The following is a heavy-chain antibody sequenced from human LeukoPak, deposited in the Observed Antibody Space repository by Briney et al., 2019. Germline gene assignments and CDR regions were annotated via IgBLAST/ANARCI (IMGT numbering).Heavy chain of an antibody. V-gene: IGHV3-74*01. D-gene: IGHD6-19*01. CDR2: VNNDESTI. CDR1: GFTFISYW. CDR3: ARENSGFDN. J-gene: IGHJ4*02. Sequence: GGSLRLSCATSGFTFISYWMHWVRQAPGKGLEWVSNVNNDESTIHYADSVKGRFTVSRDNAKNMLYLQMNSLRVEDTAVYYCARENSGFDNWGQGTLVAVSS.